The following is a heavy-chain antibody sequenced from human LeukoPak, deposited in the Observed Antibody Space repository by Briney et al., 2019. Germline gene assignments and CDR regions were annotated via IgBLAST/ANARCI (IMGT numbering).Heavy chain of an antibody. CDR3: ARETVAQAFDI. CDR2: INPNSGGT. CDR1: GYTFTGYY. D-gene: IGHD6-19*01. J-gene: IGHJ3*02. V-gene: IGHV1-2*02. Sequence: ASVKVSCKASGYTFTGYYMHWVRQAPGQGLEWMGWINPNSGGTNYAQKFQGRVTMTRDTSISTAYMELRSLRSDDTAVYYCARETVAQAFDIWGQGTMVTVSS.